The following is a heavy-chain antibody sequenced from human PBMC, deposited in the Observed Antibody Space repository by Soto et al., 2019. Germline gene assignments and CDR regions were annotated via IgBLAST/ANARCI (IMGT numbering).Heavy chain of an antibody. Sequence: ASVKVSCKASGYTFTIYAMHWVRQAPGQRLEWMGWINAGNGNTKYSQKLQGRVTMTTDTSTSTAYMELRSLRSDDTAVYYCARVSMDEWELLHDFDYWGQGTLVTVSS. V-gene: IGHV1-3*01. D-gene: IGHD1-26*01. J-gene: IGHJ4*02. CDR2: INAGNGNT. CDR3: ARVSMDEWELLHDFDY. CDR1: GYTFTIYA.